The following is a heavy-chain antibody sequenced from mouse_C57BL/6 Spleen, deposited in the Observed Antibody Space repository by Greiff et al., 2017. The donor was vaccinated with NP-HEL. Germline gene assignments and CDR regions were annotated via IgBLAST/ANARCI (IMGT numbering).Heavy chain of an antibody. Sequence: QVQLKQSGAELVRPGASVTLSCKASGYTFTDYEMHWVKQTPVHGLEWIGAIDPETGGTAYNQKFKGKAILTADKSSSTAYMELRSLTSEDSAVYYCTRHGSSPYYFDYWGQGTTLTVSS. CDR1: GYTFTDYE. D-gene: IGHD1-1*01. CDR2: IDPETGGT. V-gene: IGHV1-15*01. J-gene: IGHJ2*01. CDR3: TRHGSSPYYFDY.